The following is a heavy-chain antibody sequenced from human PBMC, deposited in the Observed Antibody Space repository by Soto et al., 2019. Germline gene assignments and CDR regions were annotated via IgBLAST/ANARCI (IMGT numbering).Heavy chain of an antibody. V-gene: IGHV3-74*03. J-gene: IGHJ3*02. Sequence: EVQLVESGGDLVQPGGSLRLSCAASGFTFSGHWMHWVRQVPGKGLEWVSRINTDGGSSAYADSVKGRFTISRDNAKNTLYLKMKGLRAEDTAVYYCAREAGYWSRTSCDRHTFDTWGQGTTVTVSS. CDR2: INTDGGSS. D-gene: IGHD2-2*01. CDR3: AREAGYWSRTSCDRHTFDT. CDR1: GFTFSGHW.